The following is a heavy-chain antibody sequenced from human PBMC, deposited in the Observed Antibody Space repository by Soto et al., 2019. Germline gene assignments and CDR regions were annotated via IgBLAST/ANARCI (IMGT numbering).Heavy chain of an antibody. V-gene: IGHV3-7*03. CDR1: GFTFSSYW. J-gene: IGHJ6*02. D-gene: IGHD5-18*01. CDR3: ARDSTPGYGYYTIYYYYGMDV. Sequence: QAGGSLRLSCAASGFTFSSYWMSWVRQAPGKXLEWVANIKQDGSEKYYVDSVKGRFTISRDNAKNSLYLQMNSLRAEDTAVYYCARDSTPGYGYYTIYYYYGMDVWGQGTKATVS. CDR2: IKQDGSEK.